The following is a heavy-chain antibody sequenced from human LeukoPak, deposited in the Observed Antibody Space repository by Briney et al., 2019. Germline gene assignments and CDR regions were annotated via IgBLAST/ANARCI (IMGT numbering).Heavy chain of an antibody. CDR3: ARVHATGYFSLDLGY. Sequence: ASVTVSFTSSGYTFTGYFMHWVQQAPGQGLDWMGWINPNTGGTKYAQKFQGRVTMTRDTSIGTAYMELSTVTSDDTAVYFCARVHATGYFSLDLGYWGQGTLVTVSS. CDR2: INPNTGGT. D-gene: IGHD3-9*01. J-gene: IGHJ4*02. CDR1: GYTFTGYF. V-gene: IGHV1-2*02.